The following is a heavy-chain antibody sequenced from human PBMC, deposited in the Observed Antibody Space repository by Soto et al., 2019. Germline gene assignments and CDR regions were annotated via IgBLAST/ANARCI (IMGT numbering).Heavy chain of an antibody. D-gene: IGHD1-1*01. V-gene: IGHV3-48*02. CDR1: GFTFSSYS. CDR2: ISSSGGTI. Sequence: GGSLRLSCAASGFTFSSYSMNWVRQAPGKGLEWVSYISSSGGTIHYADSVEGRFTISRDNAKNSLYLQMYSLRDEDTAVYYCARPYRTNWFDPWGQGTLVTVSS. J-gene: IGHJ5*02. CDR3: ARPYRTNWFDP.